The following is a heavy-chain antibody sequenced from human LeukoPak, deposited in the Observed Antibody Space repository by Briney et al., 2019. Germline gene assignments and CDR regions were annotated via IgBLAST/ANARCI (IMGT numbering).Heavy chain of an antibody. CDR2: IRYVGINK. CDR3: AELGITMIGGV. D-gene: IGHD3-10*02. V-gene: IGHV3-30*02. J-gene: IGHJ6*04. Sequence: GGSLRLSCAASGFTFSTYGMHWVRQAPGKGLEWVSFIRYVGINKYYADSVKGRFTISRDNSKNTLYLQMNSLRPEDRAVYYCAELGITMIGGVWGKGTTVTISS. CDR1: GFTFSTYG.